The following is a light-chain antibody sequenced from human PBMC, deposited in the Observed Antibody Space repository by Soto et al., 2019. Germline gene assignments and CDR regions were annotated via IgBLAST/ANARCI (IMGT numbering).Light chain of an antibody. CDR3: QQYYTTPPT. Sequence: IVMTQSPDSLAVSLGERATLNCKSSQSVLYSSNNKNYLTWYQQKPGQPPKLLIYWASTRESGVPDRFSGSGSGTDFTLTISSLQAEDVAVYYCQQYYTTPPTFGQGTKVEIK. J-gene: IGKJ1*01. CDR2: WAS. V-gene: IGKV4-1*01. CDR1: QSVLYSSNNKNY.